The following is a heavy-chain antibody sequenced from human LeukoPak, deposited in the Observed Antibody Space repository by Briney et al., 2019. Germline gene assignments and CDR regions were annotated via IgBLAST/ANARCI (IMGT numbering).Heavy chain of an antibody. Sequence: GGSLRLSCVASAFTVSTNYMIWVRQAPGKGLEWVSLIYGDGSTYYADSVKGRVTISRDNSKNTVFLQMDSLRAEDTALYYCARINYRAFSIWGQGTMVTVSS. D-gene: IGHD4-11*01. V-gene: IGHV3-66*01. J-gene: IGHJ3*02. CDR1: AFTVSTNY. CDR2: IYGDGST. CDR3: ARINYRAFSI.